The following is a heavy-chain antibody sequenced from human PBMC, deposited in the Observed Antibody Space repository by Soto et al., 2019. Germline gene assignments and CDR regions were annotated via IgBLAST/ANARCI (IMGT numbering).Heavy chain of an antibody. CDR2: IYHTGAI. Sequence: QVQLQESGPGLVKTSGTLSLTCGVSSGSISSSNWWSWVRQSPGKGLEWSGEIYHTGAINYSPSFSSRLTISVDKSKNQFSLKLSSVTAAATALYYCARTFLANYYDIWGQGTLVTVSS. CDR1: SGSISSSNW. CDR3: ARTFLANYYDI. J-gene: IGHJ4*02. V-gene: IGHV4-4*02.